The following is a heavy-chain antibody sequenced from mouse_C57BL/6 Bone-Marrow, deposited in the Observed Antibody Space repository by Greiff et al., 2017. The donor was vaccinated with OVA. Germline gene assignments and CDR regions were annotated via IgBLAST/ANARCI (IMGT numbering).Heavy chain of an antibody. V-gene: IGHV8-8*01. CDR2: IWWDDDK. D-gene: IGHD3-2*02. Sequence: QVQLKESGPGILQPSQTLSLTCSFSGFSLSTFGMGVGWIRQPSGKGLEWLAHIWWDDDKYYNPALKSRLTISKDTSKNQVFLKIANVDTTDTSTYYSARIRRQLRLDWFAYWGQGTLVTVSA. CDR1: GFSLSTFGMG. J-gene: IGHJ3*01. CDR3: ARIRRQLRLDWFAY.